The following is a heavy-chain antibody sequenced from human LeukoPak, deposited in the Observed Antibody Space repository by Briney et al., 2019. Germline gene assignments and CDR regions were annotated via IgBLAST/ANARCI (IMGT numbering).Heavy chain of an antibody. D-gene: IGHD4-17*01. J-gene: IGHJ4*02. CDR1: GFTFSSYA. CDR2: ISYDGSNK. Sequence: GGSLRLSCAASGFTFSSYAMHWVRQAPGKGLEWVAVISYDGSNKYYADSVKGRFTISRDNSKNTLYLQMNSLRAEDTAVYYCARGTVTDLDYWGQGTLVTVSS. V-gene: IGHV3-30*04. CDR3: ARGTVTDLDY.